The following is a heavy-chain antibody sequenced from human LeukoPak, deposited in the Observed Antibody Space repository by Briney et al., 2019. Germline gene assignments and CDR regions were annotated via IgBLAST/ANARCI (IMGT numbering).Heavy chain of an antibody. CDR3: AKAWSTATIGRYFDY. CDR1: GFSFPSHT. CDR2: ISGSGTST. D-gene: IGHD5-24*01. Sequence: SGGSLRLSCVASGFSFPSHTMTWVRQAPGKGLEWVSSISGSGTSTYYADSVKGRFTISRDNSKNTLYLQMNSLRVEDTAVYYCAKAWSTATIGRYFDYWGQGTLVTVSS. J-gene: IGHJ4*02. V-gene: IGHV3-23*01.